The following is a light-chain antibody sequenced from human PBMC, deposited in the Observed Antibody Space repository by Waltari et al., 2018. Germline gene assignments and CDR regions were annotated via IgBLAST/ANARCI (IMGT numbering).Light chain of an antibody. Sequence: DIQITQSPSPLSASVGDRVTITCRASQSISNYLNWYQQKPGKAPKLLIYAAFHLQSGVPSRFSGSGSGTDFTRTISSLQPEDFATYYCQQSYNTPNTFGQGTKQEIK. CDR2: AAF. J-gene: IGKJ2*01. CDR3: QQSYNTPNT. CDR1: QSISNY. V-gene: IGKV1-39*01.